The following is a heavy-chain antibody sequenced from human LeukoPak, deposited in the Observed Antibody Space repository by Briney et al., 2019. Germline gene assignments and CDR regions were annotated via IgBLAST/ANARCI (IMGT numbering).Heavy chain of an antibody. V-gene: IGHV3-72*01. D-gene: IGHD6-13*01. CDR3: VRTRAAAGHWYFDL. CDR1: GFTFSEDY. J-gene: IGHJ2*01. CDR2: IRNKARSYTT. Sequence: GGSLILSCAASGFTFSEDYMDWVRQAPGKGLEWVGRIRNKARSYTTEYAASVKDRFTISRDDSEKSVYLQMNSLRTEDTAVYYCVRTRAAAGHWYFDLWGRGTRVTVSS.